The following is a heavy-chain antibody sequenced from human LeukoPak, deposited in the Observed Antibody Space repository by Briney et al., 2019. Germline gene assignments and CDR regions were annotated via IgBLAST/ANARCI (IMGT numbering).Heavy chain of an antibody. D-gene: IGHD6-19*01. J-gene: IGHJ4*02. CDR1: GFTFSSYG. Sequence: GGSLRLSCAASGFTFSSYGMSWVRQAPGKGLEWVSAISGSGGSTYYADSVKGRFTISRDNSKNTLYLQMNSLRAEDTAVYYCAKAPGIAVAAGLWGQGTLVTVSS. CDR2: ISGSGGST. V-gene: IGHV3-23*01. CDR3: AKAPGIAVAAGL.